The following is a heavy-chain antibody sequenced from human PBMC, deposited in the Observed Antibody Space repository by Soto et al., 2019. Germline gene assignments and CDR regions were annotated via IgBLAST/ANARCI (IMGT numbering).Heavy chain of an antibody. Sequence: GSLRLSCAASGFTFSTYWMSWVRQAPGRGLEWVANIKQDGSEKYYVDSVKGRFTISRDNAKNSLYLQMNSLRAEDTAVYYCATTGGYSSNWVLYYFDCWGQGTLVTVSS. CDR3: ATTGGYSSNWVLYYFDC. J-gene: IGHJ4*02. D-gene: IGHD6-13*01. CDR1: GFTFSTYW. V-gene: IGHV3-7*03. CDR2: IKQDGSEK.